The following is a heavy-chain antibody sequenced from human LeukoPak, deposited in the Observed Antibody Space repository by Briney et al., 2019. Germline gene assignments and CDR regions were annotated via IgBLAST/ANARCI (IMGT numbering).Heavy chain of an antibody. CDR2: MNPNSGNT. J-gene: IGHJ4*02. CDR3: ARHGGYYYDSSGYLGY. CDR1: GYTFTSYD. Sequence: ASVKVSCKASGYTFTSYDINWVRQATGQGLEWMGWMNPNSGNTGYAQKFQGRVTITRNTSISTAYMELSSLRSEDTAVYYCARHGGYYYDSSGYLGYWGQGTLVTVSS. D-gene: IGHD3-22*01. V-gene: IGHV1-8*03.